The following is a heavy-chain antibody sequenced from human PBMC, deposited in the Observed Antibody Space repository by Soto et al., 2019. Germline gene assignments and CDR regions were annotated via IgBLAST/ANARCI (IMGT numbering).Heavy chain of an antibody. V-gene: IGHV4-59*01. D-gene: IGHD3-16*01. CDR2: IYYTGST. CDR1: GGPISSYY. CDR3: ARAFGSTMPALV. Sequence: PSETLSLTCTVSGGPISSYYWTWIRQPPGKGLDWIGYIYYTGSTDYNPSLTRRVSMSIDPHKNQFSLNLSAVTAADKAVYNCARAFGSTMPALVWGQGTLVTVSS. J-gene: IGHJ4*02.